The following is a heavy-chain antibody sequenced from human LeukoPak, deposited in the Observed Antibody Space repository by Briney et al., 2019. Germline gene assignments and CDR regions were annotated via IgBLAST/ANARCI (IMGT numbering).Heavy chain of an antibody. CDR1: GGSISGYY. Sequence: SETLSLTCTVSGGSISGYYWNWIRQPPGKGLEWIGYIYYSGSTNYNPSLKSRVTISVDTSKNQFSLKLSSVTAADTAVYYYARGTTMVRGALDYWGQGTLVTVSS. CDR3: ARGTTMVRGALDY. D-gene: IGHD3-10*01. J-gene: IGHJ4*02. CDR2: IYYSGST. V-gene: IGHV4-59*01.